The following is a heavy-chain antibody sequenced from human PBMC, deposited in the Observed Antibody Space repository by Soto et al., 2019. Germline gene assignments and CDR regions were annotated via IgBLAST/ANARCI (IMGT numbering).Heavy chain of an antibody. CDR1: GFTFSSYG. Sequence: GGSLRLSCAASGFTFSSYGMHWVRQAPGKGLEWVAFIWHDGGNKFYAESVKGRFTISRDNSKNTLYLQMTSLSAEDTAMYYCARDGDVNTGFGKDYWGQGTLVTVSS. D-gene: IGHD3-16*01. V-gene: IGHV3-33*01. J-gene: IGHJ4*02. CDR3: ARDGDVNTGFGKDY. CDR2: IWHDGGNK.